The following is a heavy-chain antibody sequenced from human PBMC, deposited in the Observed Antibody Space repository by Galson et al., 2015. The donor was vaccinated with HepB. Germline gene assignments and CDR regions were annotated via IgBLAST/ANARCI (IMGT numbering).Heavy chain of an antibody. Sequence: SVKVSCKASGGTFSSYTISWVRQAPGQGLEWMGRIIPILGIANYAQKFQGRATITADKSTSTAYMELSSLRSEDTAVYYCARDLKEDDDYNDPWGQGTLVTVSS. CDR1: GGTFSSYT. CDR3: ARDLKEDDDYNDP. D-gene: IGHD3-10*01. CDR2: IIPILGIA. J-gene: IGHJ5*02. V-gene: IGHV1-69*04.